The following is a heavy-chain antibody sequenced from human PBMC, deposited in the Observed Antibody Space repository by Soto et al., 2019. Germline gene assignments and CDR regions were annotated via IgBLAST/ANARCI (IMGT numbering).Heavy chain of an antibody. CDR3: AKDTGLLRFDY. D-gene: IGHD2-15*01. J-gene: IGHJ4*02. CDR1: GFTFSSYS. CDR2: ISGSGGST. Sequence: PGGSLRLSCAASGFTFSSYSMNWVRQAPGKGLEWVSSISGSGGSTYYADSVKGRFTISRDNSKNTLYLQMNSLRAEDTAVYYCAKDTGLLRFDYWGQGTLVTVSS. V-gene: IGHV3-23*01.